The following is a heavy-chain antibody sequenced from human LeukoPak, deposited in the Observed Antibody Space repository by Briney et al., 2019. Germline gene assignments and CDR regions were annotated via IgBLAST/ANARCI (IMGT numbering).Heavy chain of an antibody. J-gene: IGHJ5*02. CDR2: ISAYNGNT. CDR3: ARDKLWFGELKFDP. Sequence: ASVKVSCKASGYTFTSYGISWVRQAPGQGLEWMGWISAYNGNTNYAQKFQGRVTMTTDTSTSTAYMELRSLRSDDTAVYYCARDKLWFGELKFDPWGQGTLVTVSS. CDR1: GYTFTSYG. V-gene: IGHV1-18*01. D-gene: IGHD3-10*01.